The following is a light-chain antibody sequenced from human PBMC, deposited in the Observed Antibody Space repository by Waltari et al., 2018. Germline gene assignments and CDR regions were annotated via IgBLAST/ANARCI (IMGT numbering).Light chain of an antibody. Sequence: ATINCKSSQSVLYSSNNKNYLAWYQQKPGQPPKLLIYWASTRESGVPDRFSGSGSGTDFTLTISSLQAEDVAVYYCQQYYSTLLTFGGGTKVEIK. CDR2: WAS. J-gene: IGKJ4*01. CDR1: QSVLYSSNNKNY. V-gene: IGKV4-1*01. CDR3: QQYYSTLLT.